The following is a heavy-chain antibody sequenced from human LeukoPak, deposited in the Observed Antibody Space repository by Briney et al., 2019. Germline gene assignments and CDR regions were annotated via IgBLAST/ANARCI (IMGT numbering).Heavy chain of an antibody. CDR1: GGSISSYY. J-gene: IGHJ6*02. CDR3: ARDNIVATITDYYYYGMDV. D-gene: IGHD5-12*01. V-gene: IGHV4-59*01. Sequence: SETLSLTCTVSGGSISSYYWSWIRQPPGKGLEWIGYIYYSGSTNYNPSLKSRVTISVDTSKNQFSLKLSSVTAADTAVYYCARDNIVATITDYYYYGMDVWGQGTTVTVSS. CDR2: IYYSGST.